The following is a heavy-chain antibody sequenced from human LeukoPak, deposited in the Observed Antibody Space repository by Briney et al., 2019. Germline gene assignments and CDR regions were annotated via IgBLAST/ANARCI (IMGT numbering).Heavy chain of an antibody. CDR3: AKDPRVGSRVATPSH. CDR2: ISGSGGST. D-gene: IGHD5-24*01. Sequence: PGGSLRLSCAASGFTFTSYAMSWVRQAPGKGLEWVSAISGSGGSTYYADSVKGRFTISRDNSKSTLFLQMSSLRAEDTAVYYCAKDPRVGSRVATPSHWGQGTLVTVSS. V-gene: IGHV3-23*01. J-gene: IGHJ4*02. CDR1: GFTFTSYA.